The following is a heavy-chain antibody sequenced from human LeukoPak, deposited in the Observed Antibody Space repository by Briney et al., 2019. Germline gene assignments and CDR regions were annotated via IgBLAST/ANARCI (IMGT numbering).Heavy chain of an antibody. D-gene: IGHD6-19*01. J-gene: IGHJ4*02. CDR2: ISTYTGYS. Sequence: GASVKVSCKASGYTFTSSGISWVRQAPGQGLEWMGWISTYTGYSKYAQNLQGRVTMTADTSTSTAYMELSSLRSDDTAVYYCAKNSSGGYSDCWGQGTLVTVSS. CDR1: GYTFTSSG. CDR3: AKNSSGGYSDC. V-gene: IGHV1-18*01.